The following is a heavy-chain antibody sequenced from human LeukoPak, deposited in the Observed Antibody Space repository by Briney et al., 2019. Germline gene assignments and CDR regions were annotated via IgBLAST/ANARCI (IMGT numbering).Heavy chain of an antibody. D-gene: IGHD4-17*01. Sequence: ASVKVSCKASGYTFSSYGISWVRQAPGQGLEWMGWISTYSGNTNYAQNLQGRVTMTTDTSTSTAYMELRSLRSDDTAVYYCARDRLREAFGYWGQGTLVTVSS. J-gene: IGHJ4*02. CDR2: ISTYSGNT. V-gene: IGHV1-18*01. CDR3: ARDRLREAFGY. CDR1: GYTFSSYG.